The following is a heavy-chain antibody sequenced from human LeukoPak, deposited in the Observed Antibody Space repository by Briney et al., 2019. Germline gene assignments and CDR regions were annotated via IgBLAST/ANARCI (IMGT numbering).Heavy chain of an antibody. D-gene: IGHD5-18*01. CDR1: AFIFSGHW. J-gene: IGHJ4*02. CDR3: ASGGYSYGIFDY. V-gene: IGHV3-21*01. Sequence: PGGSLRLSCAGSAFIFSGHWMNWVRQAPGKGLEWVSSISSSSSYIYYADSMKGRFTISRDNAKNSLYLQMNSLKAEDTAVYYCASGGYSYGIFDYWGQGTLVTVSS. CDR2: ISSSSSYI.